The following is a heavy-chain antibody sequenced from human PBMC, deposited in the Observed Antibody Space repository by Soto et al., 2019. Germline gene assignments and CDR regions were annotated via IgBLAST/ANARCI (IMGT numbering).Heavy chain of an antibody. CDR3: ASPNHQGWSGFLLEY. Sequence: QVQLVQSGAEVKKPGSSVKVSCKASGGTFSSYTISWVRQSPGQAREWMGRIIPILGIANYAQKFQGSVTITAAKSTLTAYMNLRSLRSDDTAVYYCASPNHQGWSGFLLEYWGQVTLVNVSS. CDR2: IIPILGIA. V-gene: IGHV1-69*02. D-gene: IGHD3-3*01. J-gene: IGHJ4*02. CDR1: GGTFSSYT.